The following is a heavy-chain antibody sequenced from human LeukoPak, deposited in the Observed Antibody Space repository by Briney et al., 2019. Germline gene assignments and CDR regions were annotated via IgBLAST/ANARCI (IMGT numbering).Heavy chain of an antibody. D-gene: IGHD4-17*01. CDR3: AKGARTATRAFDI. CDR2: INHGGST. Sequence: NASETLSLTCAVYGGSFSGYYWSWIRQPPGKGLEWIGEINHGGSTNYNPSLKSRVTISVDTSKNQFSLKLSSVTAADTAVYYCAKGARTATRAFDIWGQGTMVTVSS. V-gene: IGHV4-34*01. CDR1: GGSFSGYY. J-gene: IGHJ3*02.